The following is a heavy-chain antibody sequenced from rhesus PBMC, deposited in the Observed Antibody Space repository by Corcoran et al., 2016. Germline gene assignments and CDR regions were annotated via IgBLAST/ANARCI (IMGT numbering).Heavy chain of an antibody. Sequence: QVKLQQWGEGLVKPSETLSLTCAVYGGSISGYYYWRWLRQAPGKGLEWIGNIDGNSASTNYNPSLKNRVTISKDTSKNQFSLKLSSVTAADTAVYYCAREGGSYDYWYFDLWGPGTPITISS. CDR1: GGSISGYYY. D-gene: IGHD3-16*01. V-gene: IGHV4-73*01. CDR3: AREGGSYDYWYFDL. J-gene: IGHJ2*01. CDR2: IDGNSAST.